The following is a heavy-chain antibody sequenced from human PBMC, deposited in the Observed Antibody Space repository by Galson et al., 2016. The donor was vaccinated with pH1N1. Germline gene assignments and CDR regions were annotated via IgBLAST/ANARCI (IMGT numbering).Heavy chain of an antibody. CDR3: VGGGQRVRYFDF. V-gene: IGHV1-69*08. CDR2: ITPAFGTA. Sequence: SVKVSCKASGDTFRTHTFNWVRQAPGQGLEWMGRITPAFGTADYAQKFQGRVAVTADKSTSTVYMEMLSLKSDDTAVYYCVGGGQRVRYFDFWGQGTLVVVSS. J-gene: IGHJ4*02. D-gene: IGHD6-6*01. CDR1: GDTFRTHT.